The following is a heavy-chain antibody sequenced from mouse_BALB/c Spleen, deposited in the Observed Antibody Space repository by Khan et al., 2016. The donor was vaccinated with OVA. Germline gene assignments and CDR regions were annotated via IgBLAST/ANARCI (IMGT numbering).Heavy chain of an antibody. CDR3: TRRHNTYSWFAY. D-gene: IGHD2-10*01. CDR1: GFTFSNFG. J-gene: IGHJ3*01. V-gene: IGHV5-17*02. Sequence: EVELVESGGGLVQPGGSRKLSCAASGFTFSNFGMHWVRQAPEKGLEWVAYISSGSNNIYYADSVKGRFTISRDNPENTLFLQMTSLRSDDTAIYYCTRRHNTYSWFAYWGPGTLVTVSA. CDR2: ISSGSNNI.